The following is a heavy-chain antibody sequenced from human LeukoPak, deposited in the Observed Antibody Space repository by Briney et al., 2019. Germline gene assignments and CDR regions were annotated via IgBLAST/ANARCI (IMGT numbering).Heavy chain of an antibody. CDR3: VKDPYSSSWYLDY. CDR1: GGSVSSGSYY. V-gene: IGHV3-64D*06. D-gene: IGHD6-13*01. J-gene: IGHJ4*02. CDR2: ISSNGGST. Sequence: ETLSLTCTVSGGSVSSGSYYWSWVRQAPGKGLEYVSAISSNGGSTYYADSVKGRFTISRDDSKNTLYLQMSSLRAEDTAVYYCVKDPYSSSWYLDYWGQGTLVTVSS.